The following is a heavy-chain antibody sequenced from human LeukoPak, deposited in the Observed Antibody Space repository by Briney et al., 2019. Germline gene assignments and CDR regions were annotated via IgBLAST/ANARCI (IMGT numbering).Heavy chain of an antibody. CDR3: ARDSSGWYGDFDY. J-gene: IGHJ4*02. Sequence: SETLSLTCAVPGGSISSSNWWSWVRQPPGKGLEWIGEIYHSGSTNYNPSLKSRVTISVDTSKNQFSLKLSSVTAADTAVYYCARDSSGWYGDFDYWGQGTLVTVSS. D-gene: IGHD6-19*01. CDR2: IYHSGST. CDR1: GGSISSSNW. V-gene: IGHV4-4*02.